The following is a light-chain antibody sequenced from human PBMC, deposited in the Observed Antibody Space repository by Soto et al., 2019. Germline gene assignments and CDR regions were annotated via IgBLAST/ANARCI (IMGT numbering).Light chain of an antibody. Sequence: QSALTQPASVSGSPGQSITISCTGTSSDVGGYNYVSWYQQHPGKAPKLMIYEVSNRPSGVSNRFSGSKSGNTASLTISGLQAVDEAHYYCTSYTRISIYVLGTGTKLTV. CDR2: EVS. CDR3: TSYTRISIYV. J-gene: IGLJ1*01. CDR1: SSDVGGYNY. V-gene: IGLV2-14*01.